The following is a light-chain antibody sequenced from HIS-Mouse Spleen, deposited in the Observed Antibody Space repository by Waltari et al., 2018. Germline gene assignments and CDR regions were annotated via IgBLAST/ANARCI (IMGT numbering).Light chain of an antibody. CDR3: QQYNSYEWT. V-gene: IGKV1-5*03. J-gene: IGKJ1*01. CDR2: KAS. Sequence: DIQMTQSPSTLSASVRDRVTITCRASQSISSWLAWYQQKPGKAPKLLIYKASSLESGVPSRFSGSGSGTEFTLTISSLQPDDFATYYCQQYNSYEWTFGQGTKVEIK. CDR1: QSISSW.